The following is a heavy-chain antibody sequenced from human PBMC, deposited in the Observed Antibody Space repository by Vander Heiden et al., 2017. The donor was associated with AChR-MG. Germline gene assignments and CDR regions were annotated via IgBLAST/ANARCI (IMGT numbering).Heavy chain of an antibody. CDR2: INHSGST. D-gene: IGHD2-8*01. Sequence: QVPLQQWGAGLLTPSETLSLTCAVYGGSFSGYYWSWIRQPPGKGLEWIGEINHSGSTNYNPSLKRRVTISVDTSKNQFSRKLRSVTAAETPVYYCARGRRIRRRRGFNGWFDPWGHGRLVTVAS. V-gene: IGHV4-34*01. CDR3: ARGRRIRRRRGFNGWFDP. J-gene: IGHJ5*02. CDR1: GGSFSGYY.